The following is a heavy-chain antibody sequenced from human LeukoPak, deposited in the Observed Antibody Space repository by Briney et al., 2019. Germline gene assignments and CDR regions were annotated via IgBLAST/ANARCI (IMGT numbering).Heavy chain of an antibody. CDR3: ARHPNVISGWFDP. CDR2: INHSGST. D-gene: IGHD2-8*01. CDR1: GGSFSGYY. Sequence: SETLSLTCAVYGGSFSGYYWSWIRQPPGKGLEWIGEINHSGSTNYNPSVKSRVTISVDTSKNQFSLKLSSVTAADTAVYYCARHPNVISGWFDPWGQGTLVTVSS. V-gene: IGHV4-34*01. J-gene: IGHJ5*02.